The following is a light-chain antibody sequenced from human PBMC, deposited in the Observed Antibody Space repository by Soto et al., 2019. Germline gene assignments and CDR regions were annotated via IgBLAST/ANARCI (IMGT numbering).Light chain of an antibody. Sequence: DIQMTQSPSSLCSSVGERGGITCRASQTISGWLAWYQQKPGTAPKLLIYAASSLQSGVPSRFSGSGSGTDFTLTISSLQPEDFATYYCQQSYSPSRTFGQGTKV. CDR2: AAS. CDR3: QQSYSPSRT. J-gene: IGKJ1*01. V-gene: IGKV1-39*01. CDR1: QTISGW.